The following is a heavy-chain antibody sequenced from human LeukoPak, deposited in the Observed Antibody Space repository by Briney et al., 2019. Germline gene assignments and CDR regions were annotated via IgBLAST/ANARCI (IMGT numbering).Heavy chain of an antibody. D-gene: IGHD1-26*01. CDR3: AKSRLWEILLSSDAFDI. CDR2: ITGSGGST. V-gene: IGHV3-23*01. J-gene: IGHJ3*02. CDR1: GFTFSSYA. Sequence: GGSLRLSCAASGFTFSSYAMSWVRQAPGKGLEWVSVITGSGGSTNYADSVKGRFTISRDNSKNTLYLQMNSLRAEDTAVYYCAKSRLWEILLSSDAFDIWGQGTMVTASS.